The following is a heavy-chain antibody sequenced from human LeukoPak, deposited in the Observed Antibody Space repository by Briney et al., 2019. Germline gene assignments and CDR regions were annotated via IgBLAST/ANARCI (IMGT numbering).Heavy chain of an antibody. J-gene: IGHJ4*02. CDR2: IYWDDNK. D-gene: IGHD2-2*03. Sequence: SGPTLVKPTQTHTLTCTFSGFSLSTPGVGVAWIRQPPGKALDWLALIYWDDNKHYSPSLTSRLTVTGDTSKNQVVLTMTNMDPVDTSTYYCAHIMDSDFHYFDSWGQGLLVTVSS. V-gene: IGHV2-5*02. CDR1: GFSLSTPGVG. CDR3: AHIMDSDFHYFDS.